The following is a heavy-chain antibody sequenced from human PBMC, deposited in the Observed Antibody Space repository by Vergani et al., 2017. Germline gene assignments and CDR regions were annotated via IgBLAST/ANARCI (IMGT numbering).Heavy chain of an antibody. D-gene: IGHD6-13*01. CDR1: GFTSSYYG. V-gene: IGHV3-30*03. Sequence: QVHLVESGGGVVQPGRSLRLSCVVSGFTSSYYGMHWVRQAPGKGLEWVAVISYDGTQKYYADSVKGRFTISRDNSKSTLYLQMNSLRTEDTAVYYCATKRCVTPGCQIGYFREWGQGTLVTVSS. CDR2: ISYDGTQK. J-gene: IGHJ1*01. CDR3: ATKRCVTPGCQIGYFRE.